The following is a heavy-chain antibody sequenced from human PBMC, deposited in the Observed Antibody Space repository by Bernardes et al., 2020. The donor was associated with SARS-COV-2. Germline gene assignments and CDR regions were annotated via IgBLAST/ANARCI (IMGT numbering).Heavy chain of an antibody. CDR1: GFTFSSFQ. CDR2: ISSSSGYI. CDR3: AGGPRVYSGYEWVWAFDN. J-gene: IGHJ4*02. V-gene: IGHV3-21*01. Sequence: GGSLRLSCEASGFTFSSFQMNWVRQAPGKGLEWVSSISSSSGYIYYSDSVRGRFTISRDDAKNSLYLQMNSLRAEDAGVYYCAGGPRVYSGYEWVWAFDNWGQGTLVTVSS. D-gene: IGHD5-12*01.